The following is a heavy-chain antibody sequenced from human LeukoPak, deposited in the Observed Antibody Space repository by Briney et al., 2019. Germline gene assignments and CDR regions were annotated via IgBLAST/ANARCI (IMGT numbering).Heavy chain of an antibody. J-gene: IGHJ3*02. CDR3: ARGYYDSSNTRHAFHI. D-gene: IGHD3-22*01. CDR1: GFTFSSYG. V-gene: IGHV3-66*01. Sequence: GRSLRLSCAASGFTFSSYGMNWVRQAPGKGLEWVSVIYSGGSTYYADSVKGRFTISRDISKNTLYLQMNSLRAEDTAVYYCARGYYDSSNTRHAFHIWGQGTMVTVSS. CDR2: IYSGGST.